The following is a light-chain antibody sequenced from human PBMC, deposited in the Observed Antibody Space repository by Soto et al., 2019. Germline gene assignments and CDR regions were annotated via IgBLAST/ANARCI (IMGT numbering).Light chain of an antibody. V-gene: IGKV1-5*01. CDR1: QSRSHW. CDR2: DAS. CDR3: QQYNSYQYT. Sequence: DIQMTQSPSTLSASVGDRVTITCRASQSRSHWLAWYQQKPGKAPKALIYDASTLETGVPSRFSGSGSGTDFTLTISSLQPDDFATYYCQQYNSYQYTFGQGTKLEIK. J-gene: IGKJ2*01.